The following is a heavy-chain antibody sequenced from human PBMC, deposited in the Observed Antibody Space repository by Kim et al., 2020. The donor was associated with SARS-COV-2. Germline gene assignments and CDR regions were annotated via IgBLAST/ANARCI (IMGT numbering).Heavy chain of an antibody. J-gene: IGHJ5*02. CDR2: IYHSGST. Sequence: SETLSLTCAVSGGSISSSNWWSWVRQPPGKGLEWIGEIYHSGSTNYNPSLKSRVTISVDKSKNQFSLKLSSVTVADTAVYYCAGRIVVVPAAPEGGWFDPWGQGTLVTVSS. CDR3: AGRIVVVPAAPEGGWFDP. CDR1: GGSISSSNW. D-gene: IGHD2-2*01. V-gene: IGHV4-4*02.